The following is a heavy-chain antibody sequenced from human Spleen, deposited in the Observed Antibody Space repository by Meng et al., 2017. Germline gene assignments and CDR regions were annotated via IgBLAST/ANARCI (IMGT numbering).Heavy chain of an antibody. J-gene: IGHJ4*02. CDR2: ISSSS. Sequence: EGQLVESGGGLVKPGGSLRFSCAASGFTFSSYSMHWVRQAPGKGLDWVSSISSSSDYADSVKGRFTISRDNAKNSLYLQMNSLRAEDTAMYYCARGRVVVAATPSDYWGQGTLVTVSS. V-gene: IGHV3-21*01. CDR1: GFTFSSYS. D-gene: IGHD2-15*01. CDR3: ARGRVVVAATPSDY.